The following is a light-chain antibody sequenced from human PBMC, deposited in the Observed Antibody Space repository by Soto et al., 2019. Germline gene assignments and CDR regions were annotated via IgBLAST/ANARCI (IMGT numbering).Light chain of an antibody. Sequence: QSALTQPASVSGSLGQSITISCTGSSSDVGGYNYVSWYQQHPGKAPKLMIYEVGNRPSGVSQRFSGSKSGNTASLTIFGLQAEDEADYYCSSYTSSSTLVFGGGTKLTVL. CDR3: SSYTSSSTLV. CDR1: SSDVGGYNY. CDR2: EVG. V-gene: IGLV2-14*01. J-gene: IGLJ3*02.